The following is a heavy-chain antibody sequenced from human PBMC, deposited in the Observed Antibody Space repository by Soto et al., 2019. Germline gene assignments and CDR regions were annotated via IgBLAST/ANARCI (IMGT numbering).Heavy chain of an antibody. J-gene: IGHJ6*02. CDR2: IKSKTDGEKT. D-gene: IGHD6-13*01. Sequence: GGSLRLSRAPSARTCIKACMSWVRQAPGKGLEGVVRIKSKTDGEKTDYGEPVKGRFTISRDDSKNALDLQMNSLKAEDTAVYYCTTEILGSSSTGPYYYYGMDVWGQGTTVTVSS. V-gene: IGHV3-15*01. CDR3: TTEILGSSSTGPYYYYGMDV. CDR1: ARTCIKAC.